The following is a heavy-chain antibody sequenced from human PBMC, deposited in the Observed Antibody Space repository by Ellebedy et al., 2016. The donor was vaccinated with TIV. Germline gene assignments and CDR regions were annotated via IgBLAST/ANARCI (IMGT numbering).Heavy chain of an antibody. CDR1: GGTFSSYA. CDR2: IIPIFGTA. Sequence: SVKVSXXASGGTFSSYAISWVRQAPGQGLEWMGGIIPIFGTANYAQKFQGRVTITADESTSTAYMELSSLRSEDTAVYYCARGRRHYYYYYGMDVWGQGTTVTVSS. V-gene: IGHV1-69*13. CDR3: ARGRRHYYYYYGMDV. J-gene: IGHJ6*02.